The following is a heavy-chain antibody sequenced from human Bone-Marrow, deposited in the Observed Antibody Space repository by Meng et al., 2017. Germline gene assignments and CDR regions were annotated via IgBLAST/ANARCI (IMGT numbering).Heavy chain of an antibody. D-gene: IGHD2-21*02. Sequence: SQTRSLTGTVSGGSISSYYWSWIRQPPGKGLEWIGYIYYSGSTNYNPSLKSRVTISVDTSKNQFSLKLSSVTAADTAVYYCARDPRLLHGAYFDYWGQGKLVNVAS. J-gene: IGHJ4*02. CDR3: ARDPRLLHGAYFDY. CDR2: IYYSGST. CDR1: GGSISSYY. V-gene: IGHV4-59*01.